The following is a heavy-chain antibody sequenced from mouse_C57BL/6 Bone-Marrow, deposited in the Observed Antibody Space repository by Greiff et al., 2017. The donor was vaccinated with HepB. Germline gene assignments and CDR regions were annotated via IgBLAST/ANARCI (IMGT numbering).Heavy chain of an antibody. CDR3: MGYGNYGFAY. CDR2: IYPYNDGT. D-gene: IGHD2-10*02. CDR1: GYTFTSYV. Sequence: SGPELVKPGASVKMSCKASGYTFTSYVMHWVKQKPGQGLEWIGYIYPYNDGTKYNEKFKGKATLTSDKSSSTPYMELSSLTSEDSAVYHRMGYGNYGFAYWGQGTLVTVSA. V-gene: IGHV1-14*01. J-gene: IGHJ3*01.